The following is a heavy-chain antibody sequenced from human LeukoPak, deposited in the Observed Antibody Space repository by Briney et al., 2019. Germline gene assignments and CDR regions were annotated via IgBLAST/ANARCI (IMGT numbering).Heavy chain of an antibody. V-gene: IGHV1-69*05. CDR3: ARASSSWYLNWFDP. CDR2: IIPIFGTA. D-gene: IGHD6-13*01. Sequence: GASVKVSCKASGGTFSSYAISWGRQAPGQGLEWMGGIIPIFGTANYAQKFQGRVTITTDESTSTAYMELSSLRSEDTAVYYCARASSSWYLNWFDPWGQGTLVTVSS. CDR1: GGTFSSYA. J-gene: IGHJ5*02.